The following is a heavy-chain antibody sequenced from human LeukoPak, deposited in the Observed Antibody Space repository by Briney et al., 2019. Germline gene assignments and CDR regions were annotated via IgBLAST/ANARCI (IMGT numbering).Heavy chain of an antibody. J-gene: IGHJ3*02. CDR3: ARKPSMMVVAIGPYAFDI. Sequence: SQTLSLTCTVSGDSISSDNYYWNWIRQPPGKGLEWIGYIYYSGSTYYNPSLESRITISVDTSKNQFSLKLSSVTAADTAVYYRARKPSMMVVAIGPYAFDIWGQGTMVTVSS. D-gene: IGHD3-22*01. CDR2: IYYSGST. CDR1: GDSISSDNYY. V-gene: IGHV4-30-4*01.